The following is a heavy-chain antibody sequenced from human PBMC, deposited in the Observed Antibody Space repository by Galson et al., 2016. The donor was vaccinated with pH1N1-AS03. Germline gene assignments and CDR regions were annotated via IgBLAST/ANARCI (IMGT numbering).Heavy chain of an antibody. CDR3: SRSRSPDYYDSSTYRPDAFDI. J-gene: IGHJ3*02. D-gene: IGHD3-22*01. CDR1: GFTFSSYR. CDR2: ISSSGNYK. V-gene: IGHV3-21*01. Sequence: SLRLSCAASGFTFSSYRMNWVRQAPGKGLEWVSSISSSGNYKYYADSVKGRFTVSRDNAMHSLYLQMNSLRAEDTALYYCSRSRSPDYYDSSTYRPDAFDIWGQGTMVTVSS.